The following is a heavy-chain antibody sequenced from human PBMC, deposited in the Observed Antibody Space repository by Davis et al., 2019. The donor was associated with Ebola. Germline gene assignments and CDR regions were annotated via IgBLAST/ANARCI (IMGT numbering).Heavy chain of an antibody. J-gene: IGHJ4*02. D-gene: IGHD3-10*01. CDR2: INSDGSST. CDR3: ASQYGSGSYFPDY. Sequence: PGGSLRLSCAASGFPFSLYWMHWVRQAPGKGLEWVSRINSDGSSTIYAGSVKGRFTISRDSAENTVHLQMNSLRAEDTAVYYCASQYGSGSYFPDYWGQGTLVTVSS. CDR1: GFPFSLYW. V-gene: IGHV3-74*01.